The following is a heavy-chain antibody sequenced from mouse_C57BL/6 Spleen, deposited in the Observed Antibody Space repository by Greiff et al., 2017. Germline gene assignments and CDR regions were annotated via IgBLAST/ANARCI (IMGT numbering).Heavy chain of an antibody. Sequence: QVQLQQPGAELVRPGSSVKLSCKASGYTFTSYWMDWVKQRPGQGLEWIGNIYPSDSETHYNQKFKDKATLTVDKSSSTAYMQLSSLTSEDSAVYYCALYDHDGGYFDYWGQGTTLTVSS. CDR2: IYPSDSET. V-gene: IGHV1-61*01. CDR1: GYTFTSYW. CDR3: ALYDHDGGYFDY. D-gene: IGHD2-4*01. J-gene: IGHJ2*01.